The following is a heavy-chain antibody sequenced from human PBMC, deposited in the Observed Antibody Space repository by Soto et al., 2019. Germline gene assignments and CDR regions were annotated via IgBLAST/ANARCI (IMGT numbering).Heavy chain of an antibody. J-gene: IGHJ6*02. CDR2: NYYSGIT. Sequence: SETLSLTCTVSGGSISSGFYYWTWIRQHPGKGLEWIGYNYYSGITYYNPSLKSRVTISLDTSKNQFSLKLSSVTAADTAVYYCARGSSIAGLYYGMDVWGQGTTVTVSS. CDR3: ARGSSIAGLYYGMDV. D-gene: IGHD6-6*01. CDR1: GGSISSGFYY. V-gene: IGHV4-31*03.